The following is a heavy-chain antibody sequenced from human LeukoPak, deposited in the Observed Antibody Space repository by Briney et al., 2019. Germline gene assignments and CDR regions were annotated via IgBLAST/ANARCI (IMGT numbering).Heavy chain of an antibody. Sequence: GASVKVSCKASGYTFTSYYLHWVRQAPGQGREWMGIINPSSGITSYAQNFQGRVTMTRETSTTTVYMELSSLKSEDTAVYHCARGNNGDFVRAFEIWGQGTMVSVSS. D-gene: IGHD4-17*01. CDR1: GYTFTSYY. CDR2: INPSSGIT. J-gene: IGHJ3*02. V-gene: IGHV1-46*01. CDR3: ARGNNGDFVRAFEI.